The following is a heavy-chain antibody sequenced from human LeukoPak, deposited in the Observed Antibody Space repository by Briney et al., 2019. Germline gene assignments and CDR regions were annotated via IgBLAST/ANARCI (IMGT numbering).Heavy chain of an antibody. CDR2: IRSKAYGGTT. CDR1: GFTFGDYA. Sequence: QSGGSLRLSCTASGFTFGDYAMSWVRQAPGKGLEWLGFIRSKAYGGTTEYAASVKGRFTISRDDSKSIAYLQMNSLKTEDTAVYYCTREGTSGYFHYFDYWGQGTLVTVSS. V-gene: IGHV3-49*04. D-gene: IGHD3-22*01. CDR3: TREGTSGYFHYFDY. J-gene: IGHJ4*02.